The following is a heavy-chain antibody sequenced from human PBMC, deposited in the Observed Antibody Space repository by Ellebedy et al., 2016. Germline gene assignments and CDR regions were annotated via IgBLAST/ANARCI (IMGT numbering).Heavy chain of an antibody. V-gene: IGHV3-21*01. J-gene: IGHJ2*01. Sequence: GGSLRLXCAASGFTFSSYSMNWVRQAPGKGLEWVSSISSSSSYIYYADSVKGRFTISRDNAKNSLYLQMNSLRAEDTAVYYCARVFRWDTWGWYFDLWGRGTLVTVSS. D-gene: IGHD3-16*01. CDR3: ARVFRWDTWGWYFDL. CDR1: GFTFSSYS. CDR2: ISSSSSYI.